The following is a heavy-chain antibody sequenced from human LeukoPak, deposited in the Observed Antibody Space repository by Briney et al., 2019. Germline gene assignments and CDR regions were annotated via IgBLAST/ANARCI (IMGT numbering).Heavy chain of an antibody. CDR1: GGSISSSSYY. D-gene: IGHD4-17*01. CDR3: ASLPCGDYDGY. CDR2: IYYSGST. J-gene: IGHJ4*02. Sequence: SETLSLTCTVSGGSISSSSYYWGWIRQPPGKGLEWIGSIYYSGSTYYNPSLKSRVTISVDTSKNQFSLKLSSVTAADTAVYYCASLPCGDYDGYWGQGTLVTVSS. V-gene: IGHV4-39*01.